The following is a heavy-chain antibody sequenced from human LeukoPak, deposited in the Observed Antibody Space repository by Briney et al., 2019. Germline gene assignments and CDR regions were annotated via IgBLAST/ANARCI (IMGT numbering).Heavy chain of an antibody. CDR1: GGSITSSSYY. CDR3: VRHVGSGGYFDY. Sequence: SETLSLTCTVSGGSITSSSYYWGWIRQPPGKGLEWIGTIYYSGSAYCNPSLKSRVTIAVDTSNNQFPLKLSSVTAADTAVFYCVRHVGSGGYFDYWGQGILVTVSS. D-gene: IGHD1-26*01. J-gene: IGHJ4*02. CDR2: IYYSGSA. V-gene: IGHV4-39*01.